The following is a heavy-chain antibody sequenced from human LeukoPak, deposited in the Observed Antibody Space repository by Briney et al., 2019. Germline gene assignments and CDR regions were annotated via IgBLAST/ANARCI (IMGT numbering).Heavy chain of an antibody. CDR1: GGTFSSYA. D-gene: IGHD3-10*01. Sequence: ASVKVSCKASGGTFSSYAISWVRQAPGQGLEWMGGIIPIFGTANYAQTFQGRVTITADKSTSTAYMELSSLRSEDTAVYYCAREGAYGNFDYWGQGTLVTVSS. V-gene: IGHV1-69*06. CDR2: IIPIFGTA. CDR3: AREGAYGNFDY. J-gene: IGHJ4*02.